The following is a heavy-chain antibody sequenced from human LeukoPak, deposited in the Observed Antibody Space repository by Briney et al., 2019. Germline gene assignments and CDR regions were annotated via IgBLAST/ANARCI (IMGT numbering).Heavy chain of an antibody. CDR2: ISAYNGNT. CDR3: ARDRVGATTARPYNWFDP. J-gene: IGHJ5*02. V-gene: IGHV1-18*01. Sequence: PRASVKVSCKASGYTFTSYGISWVRQAPGQGLEWMGWISAYNGNTNYAQKLQGRVTMTTDTSTSTAYMELRSLRSEDTAVYYCARDRVGATTARPYNWFDPWGQGTPVTVSS. D-gene: IGHD1-26*01. CDR1: GYTFTSYG.